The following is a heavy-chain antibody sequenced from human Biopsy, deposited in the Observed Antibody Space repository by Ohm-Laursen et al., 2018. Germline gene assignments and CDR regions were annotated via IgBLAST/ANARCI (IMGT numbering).Heavy chain of an antibody. CDR3: ARDSGILNYGNFKYYHYYGMDV. Sequence: SDTLSLTCSVSGDSVTKYYWSWIRQPPGKGLERIGHIYYSVMTNYNPSLQSRVSISVDTSRNQVSLTLRSVTAADTAVYYCARDSGILNYGNFKYYHYYGMDVWGQGTKVTVSS. J-gene: IGHJ6*02. V-gene: IGHV4-59*02. CDR2: IYYSVMT. D-gene: IGHD4-11*01. CDR1: GDSVTKYY.